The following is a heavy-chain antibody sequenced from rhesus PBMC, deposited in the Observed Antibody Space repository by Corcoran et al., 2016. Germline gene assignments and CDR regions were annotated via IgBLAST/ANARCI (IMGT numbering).Heavy chain of an antibody. D-gene: IGHD2-21*01. V-gene: IGHV2-95*01. Sequence: QVTLKESGPALVKPTQTLTLTCTFSGFSISTTGTGVGWIRQPPGKALEWLASINWNDSKYNSTSLKGRRTISKYTSRNQVGLTMTNIDPVDTATYFCSRVGWLLGGFYAFDFWGQGLRVTVSS. J-gene: IGHJ3*01. CDR2: INWNDSK. CDR1: GFSISTTGTG. CDR3: SRVGWLLGGFYAFDF.